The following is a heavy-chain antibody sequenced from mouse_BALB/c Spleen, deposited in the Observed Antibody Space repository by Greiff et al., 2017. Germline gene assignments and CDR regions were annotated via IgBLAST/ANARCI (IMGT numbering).Heavy chain of an antibody. CDR1: GFTFSSYA. J-gene: IGHJ3*01. Sequence: EVKLVESGGGLVKPGGSLKLSCAASGFTFSSYAMSWVRQSPEKRLEWVAEISSGGSYTYYPDTVTGRFTISRDNAKNTLYLEMSSLRSEDTAMYYCARRGVGFAYWGQGTLVTVSA. CDR3: ARRGVGFAY. V-gene: IGHV5-9-4*01. CDR2: ISSGGSYT.